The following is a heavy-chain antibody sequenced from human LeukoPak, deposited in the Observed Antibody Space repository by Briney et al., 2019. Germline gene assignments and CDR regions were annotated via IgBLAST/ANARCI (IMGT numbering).Heavy chain of an antibody. V-gene: IGHV2-5*02. CDR3: ALDSTYYYGSGSDH. Sequence: SCPTLVNPTQTLTLTCTFSGFSLTTSGVGGGWIRQAPGKALEWLALIYWDDDKRYSPSLKSRLTITKDTSKNQVVLTMTNMDTVDTATYYCALDSTYYYGSGSDHWGQGTLVTVSS. CDR2: IYWDDDK. CDR1: GFSLTTSGVG. D-gene: IGHD3-10*01. J-gene: IGHJ4*02.